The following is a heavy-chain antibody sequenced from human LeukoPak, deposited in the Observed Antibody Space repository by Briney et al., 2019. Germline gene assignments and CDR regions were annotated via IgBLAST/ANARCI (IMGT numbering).Heavy chain of an antibody. Sequence: GASVKVSCKASGGTFISYAISWVRQAPGQGLEWMGGIIPIFGTANYAQKFQGRVTITADKPTSTAYMELSSLRSEDTAVYYCARWGANMVRGVIFSYYGMDVWGKGTTVTVSS. D-gene: IGHD3-10*01. CDR2: IIPIFGTA. CDR3: ARWGANMVRGVIFSYYGMDV. J-gene: IGHJ6*04. V-gene: IGHV1-69*06. CDR1: GGTFISYA.